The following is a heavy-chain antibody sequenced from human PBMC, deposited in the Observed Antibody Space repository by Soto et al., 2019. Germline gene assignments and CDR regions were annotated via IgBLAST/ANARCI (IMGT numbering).Heavy chain of an antibody. CDR2: ISGSGCST. D-gene: IGHD3-16*01. CDR3: AKDLGGEDYFDY. V-gene: IGHV3-23*01. CDR1: GFTFSSYA. Sequence: GGSLRLSCAASGFTFSSYAMSWVRQAPGKGLEWVSAISGSGCSTYYADSVKGRFTISRDNSKNTLYLQMNSLRAEDTAVYYCAKDLGGEDYFDYWGQGTLVTVSS. J-gene: IGHJ4*02.